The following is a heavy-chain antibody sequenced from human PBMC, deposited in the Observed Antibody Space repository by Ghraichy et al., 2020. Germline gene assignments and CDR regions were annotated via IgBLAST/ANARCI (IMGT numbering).Heavy chain of an antibody. D-gene: IGHD3-10*01. CDR2: INHSGST. V-gene: IGHV4-34*01. CDR1: GGSFSGYY. J-gene: IGHJ6*02. Sequence: SETLSLTCAVYGGSFSGYYWSWIRQPPGKGLEWIGEINHSGSTNYNPSLKSRVTISVDTSKNQFSLKLSSVTAADTAVYYCARLGVRGATGHGMDVWGQGTTVTVSS. CDR3: ARLGVRGATGHGMDV.